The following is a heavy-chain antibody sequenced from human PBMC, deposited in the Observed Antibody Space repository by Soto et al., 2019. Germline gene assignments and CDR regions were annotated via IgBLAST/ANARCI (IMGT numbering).Heavy chain of an antibody. V-gene: IGHV4-31*03. J-gene: IGHJ4*02. Sequence: SETLSLTCTVSGGSISSGGYYWSWIRQHPGKGLEWIGYIYYSGSTYYNPSLKSRVTISVDTSKNQFSLKLSSVTAADTAVYYCARDSCSGGSCSFDYWGQGTLVTVSS. CDR1: GGSISSGGYY. D-gene: IGHD2-15*01. CDR2: IYYSGST. CDR3: ARDSCSGGSCSFDY.